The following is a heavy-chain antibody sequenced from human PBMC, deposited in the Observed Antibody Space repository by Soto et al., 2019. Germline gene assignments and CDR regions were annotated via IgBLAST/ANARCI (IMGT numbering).Heavy chain of an antibody. CDR1: GFTFSSYG. CDR3: AKDTPNYYGMDV. V-gene: IGHV3-30*18. Sequence: VGSLRLSCAASGFTFSSYGMHWVRQAPGKGLEWVAVISYDGSNKYYADSVKGRFTISRDNSKNTLYLQMNSLRAEDTAVYYCAKDTPNYYGMDVWGQGTTVTVS. J-gene: IGHJ6*02. CDR2: ISYDGSNK.